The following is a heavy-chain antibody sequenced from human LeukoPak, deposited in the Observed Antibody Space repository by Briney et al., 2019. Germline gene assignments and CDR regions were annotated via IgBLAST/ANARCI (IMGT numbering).Heavy chain of an antibody. D-gene: IGHD3-9*01. CDR3: ARDNYDILTGYLTNYFDY. CDR2: ISSSGSTI. CDR1: GFTFSSYE. J-gene: IGHJ4*02. V-gene: IGHV3-48*03. Sequence: GGSLRLSCAASGFTFSSYEMNWVRQAPGKGLEWVSYISSSGSTIYYADTVKGRFTISRDNAKNSLYLQMNSLRAEDTAVYYCARDNYDILTGYLTNYFDYWGQGTLVTVSS.